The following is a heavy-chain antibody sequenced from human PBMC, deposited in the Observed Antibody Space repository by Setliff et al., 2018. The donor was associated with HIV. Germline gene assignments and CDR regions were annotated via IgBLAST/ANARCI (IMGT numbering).Heavy chain of an antibody. CDR2: IYYSGST. D-gene: IGHD5-18*01. Sequence: PSETLSLTCTVSGGSISSSSYYWGWIRQPPGKGLEWIGSIYYSGSTYYNPSLKSRVTISVDTSKNQFSLKLTSVTAADTAVYYCARVGSVIQVTLFGMDVWGQGTTVTVSS. CDR1: GGSISSSSYY. V-gene: IGHV4-39*07. CDR3: ARVGSVIQVTLFGMDV. J-gene: IGHJ6*02.